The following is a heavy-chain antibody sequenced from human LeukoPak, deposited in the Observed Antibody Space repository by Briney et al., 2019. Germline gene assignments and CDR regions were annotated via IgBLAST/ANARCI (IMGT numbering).Heavy chain of an antibody. CDR1: GGSISSYY. Sequence: SETLSLTCTVSGGSISSYYWSWIRQPPGKGLEWIGYIYYSGSTNYNPSLKSRVTISVDTSKNQFSLKLSSVTAADTAVYYCAREGPIYYDSSGYYFDYWGQGTLVTVSS. CDR2: IYYSGST. D-gene: IGHD3-22*01. J-gene: IGHJ4*02. V-gene: IGHV4-59*01. CDR3: AREGPIYYDSSGYYFDY.